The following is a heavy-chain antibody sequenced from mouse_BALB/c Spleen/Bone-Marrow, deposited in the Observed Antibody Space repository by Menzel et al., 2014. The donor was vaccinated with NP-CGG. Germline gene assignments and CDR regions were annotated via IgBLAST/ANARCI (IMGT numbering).Heavy chain of an antibody. CDR2: IYPGDGDT. J-gene: IGHJ2*01. CDR3: ARGGISVDY. V-gene: IGHV1-80*01. CDR1: GYAFSVYW. Sequence: LVESGAELVRPGSSVKISCKASGYAFSVYWMNWVKQRPGQGLEWIGQIYPGDGDTNYNGKFKGRATLTADKFSNTAYMQLSSLTSEDSAVYFCARGGISVDYWGQGTTLTVSS.